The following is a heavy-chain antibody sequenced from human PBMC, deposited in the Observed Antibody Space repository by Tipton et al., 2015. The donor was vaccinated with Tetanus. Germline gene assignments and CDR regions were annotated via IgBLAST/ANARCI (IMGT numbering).Heavy chain of an antibody. D-gene: IGHD2/OR15-2a*01. CDR1: GHMFTGYY. J-gene: IGHJ3*02. CDR3: TRTGRYLSSDGFDS. Sequence: QSGPEVKKPGASVKVSCKASGHMFTGYYLHWVRLAPGHGLAWMGWINPNNGGRDYARKFQGRVTMTRDTAIRTAYMELSSLRSDDTAIYFGTRTGRYLSSDGFDSWGQWTMVIVSS. V-gene: IGHV1-2*02. CDR2: INPNNGGR.